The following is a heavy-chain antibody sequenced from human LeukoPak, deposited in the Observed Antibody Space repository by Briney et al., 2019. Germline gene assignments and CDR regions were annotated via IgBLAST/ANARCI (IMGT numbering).Heavy chain of an antibody. V-gene: IGHV4-59*01. Sequence: PSETLPLTCTVSGGSLSSYYWSWIRQPPGKGLEWIGYIYYSGSTNYNPSLKSRVTISVHTSKNQFSLKLSSVTAADTAVYYCARVQIGYSYGLFDYWGQGTLVTVSS. CDR3: ARVQIGYSYGLFDY. J-gene: IGHJ4*02. CDR2: IYYSGST. CDR1: GGSLSSYY. D-gene: IGHD5-18*01.